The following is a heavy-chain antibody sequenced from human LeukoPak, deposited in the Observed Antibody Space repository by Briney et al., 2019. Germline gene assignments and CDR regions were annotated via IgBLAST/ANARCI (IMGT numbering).Heavy chain of an antibody. V-gene: IGHV5-51*01. CDR3: ARHNSGSYRVSGFDY. CDR1: GYVFSTSW. Sequence: GESLKISCKGSGYVFSTSWIGWVRQMPGKVLEWMGIIYPGDSDTRYSPSFQGQVTISADKSISTAYLQWSSLKASDTAMYYCARHNSGSYRVSGFDYWGQGTLVTVSS. D-gene: IGHD1-26*01. CDR2: IYPGDSDT. J-gene: IGHJ4*02.